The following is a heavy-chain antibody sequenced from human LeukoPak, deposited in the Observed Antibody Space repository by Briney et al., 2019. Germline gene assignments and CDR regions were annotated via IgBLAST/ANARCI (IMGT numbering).Heavy chain of an antibody. CDR2: INPNTGDT. D-gene: IGHD3-3*01. J-gene: IGHJ3*01. CDR3: ARDWAPQYYDFWSDAFGF. V-gene: IGHV1-2*02. Sequence: ASVKVSCKASGGTFRSYAISWVRQAPGQGLEWMGWINPNTGDTNYSQNFQGRVTMTRDTSISTAYMELSRLRSDDTAVYYCARDWAPQYYDFWSDAFGFWGQGTMVTVSS. CDR1: GGTFRSYA.